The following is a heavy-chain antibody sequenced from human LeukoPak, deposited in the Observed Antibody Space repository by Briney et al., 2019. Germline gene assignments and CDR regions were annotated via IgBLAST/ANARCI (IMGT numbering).Heavy chain of an antibody. V-gene: IGHV3-21*01. CDR3: ARDRGYGYNYYYYYGMDV. CDR2: ISSSSTYI. J-gene: IGHJ6*02. D-gene: IGHD4-17*01. Sequence: GGSLRLSCAASGFTFSSYSMNWVRQAPGKGLEWVSSISSSSTYIYYADSVKGRFTISRDNAKNSLYLQMNSLRAEDTAVYYCARDRGYGYNYYYYYGMDVWGQGTTVTVSS. CDR1: GFTFSSYS.